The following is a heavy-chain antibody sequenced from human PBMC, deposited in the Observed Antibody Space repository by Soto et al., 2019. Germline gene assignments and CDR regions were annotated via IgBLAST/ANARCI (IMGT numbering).Heavy chain of an antibody. Sequence: QVQLVESGGGVVQPGRSLRLSCAASGFTFSSYAMHWVRQAPGKGLEWVAVISYDGSNKYYADSVKGRFTISRDNSKNTLHLQMNSLRSDDTAVYYCPQDPPVAGTVEYFQHWGQGTLVAVSS. D-gene: IGHD6-19*01. CDR2: ISYDGSNK. J-gene: IGHJ1*01. CDR1: GFTFSSYA. V-gene: IGHV3-30-3*02. CDR3: PQDPPVAGTVEYFQH.